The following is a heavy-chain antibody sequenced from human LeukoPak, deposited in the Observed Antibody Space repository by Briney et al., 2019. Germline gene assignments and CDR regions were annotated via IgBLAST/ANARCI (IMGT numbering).Heavy chain of an antibody. CDR1: GFTFSSYW. V-gene: IGHV3-7*01. D-gene: IGHD3-22*01. CDR2: IKQDGSEK. CDR3: ARDGLPIYDSSGYYYS. J-gene: IGHJ4*02. Sequence: GGSLRLSCAASGFTFSSYWMSWVRQAPGKGLEWVANIKQDGSEKYYVDSVKGRFTISRDNAKNSLYLQVNSLRAEDTAVYYCARDGLPIYDSSGYYYSWGQGTLVTVS.